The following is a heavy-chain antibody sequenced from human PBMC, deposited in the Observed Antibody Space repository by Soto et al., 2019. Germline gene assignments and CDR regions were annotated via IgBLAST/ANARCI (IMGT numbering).Heavy chain of an antibody. D-gene: IGHD5-12*01. Sequence: QVQLVQSGAEVKKPGSSVKVSCKASGGTFSSYAISWVRQAPGQGLEWMGGIIPIFGTANYAQKFQGRVTITADESTSTAYMELSSLRSEDTAVYYCARDDIVATIRSRDHYGMDVWGQGTTVTVSS. J-gene: IGHJ6*02. V-gene: IGHV1-69*01. CDR1: GGTFSSYA. CDR2: IIPIFGTA. CDR3: ARDDIVATIRSRDHYGMDV.